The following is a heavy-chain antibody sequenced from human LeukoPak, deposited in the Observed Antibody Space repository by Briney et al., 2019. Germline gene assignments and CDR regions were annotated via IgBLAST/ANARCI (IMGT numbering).Heavy chain of an antibody. D-gene: IGHD4-17*01. CDR2: ISSSSSYI. J-gene: IGHJ3*02. V-gene: IGHV3-21*01. CDR1: GFTFSSYS. CDR3: ARAVYGFDAFDI. Sequence: GGSLRLSCAASGFTFSSYSMNWARQAPGKGLEWVSSISSSSSYIYYADSVKGRFTISRDNAKNSLYLQMNSLRAEDTAVYYCARAVYGFDAFDIWGQGTMVTVSS.